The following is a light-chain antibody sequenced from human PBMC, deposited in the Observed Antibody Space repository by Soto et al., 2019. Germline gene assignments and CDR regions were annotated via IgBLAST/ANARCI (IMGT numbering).Light chain of an antibody. CDR3: QQFGDSPPAFT. CDR2: GAS. Sequence: ESMLTQSPATLSLSPGERATLSCRASQSVRSKYLTWYQQKPGQAPRLLIYGASLRATGVPDRFSGSGSGTDFTLTISRLEPEDVAVYCCQQFGDSPPAFTFGQGTKLEI. V-gene: IGKV3-20*01. CDR1: QSVRSKY. J-gene: IGKJ2*01.